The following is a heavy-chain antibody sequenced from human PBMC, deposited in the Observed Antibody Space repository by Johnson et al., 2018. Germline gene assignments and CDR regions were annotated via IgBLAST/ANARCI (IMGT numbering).Heavy chain of an antibody. J-gene: IGHJ1*01. D-gene: IGHD6-19*01. CDR1: GFTFSNAW. CDR2: IKSQTDGGAR. Sequence: EVQLVESGGGLVKPGGSLRLPCVASGFTFSNAWMSWVHQAPGKGLEWVGRIKSQTDGGARDYAAPVKGRFTISRDDSINTLYLQMDSLKTGDTAVYYWTTDHPGGGGWYGYLQHWGQGTLVTVSA. CDR3: TTDHPGGGGWYGYLQH. V-gene: IGHV3-15*01.